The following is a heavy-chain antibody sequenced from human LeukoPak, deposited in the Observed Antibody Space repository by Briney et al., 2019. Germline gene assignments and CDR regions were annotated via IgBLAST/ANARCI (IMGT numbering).Heavy chain of an antibody. J-gene: IGHJ4*02. D-gene: IGHD2-21*02. CDR3: ARDHPPDYYFDY. CDR2: IKQDGSEK. Sequence: PGGSLRLSFAASGFPFSSFWMGWVRQAPGKGRGWVANIKQDGSEKYYVDSVKGRFTISRDNAKNSLYLQMNSLRAEDTAVYYCARDHPPDYYFDYWGQGTLVTVSS. V-gene: IGHV3-7*01. CDR1: GFPFSSFW.